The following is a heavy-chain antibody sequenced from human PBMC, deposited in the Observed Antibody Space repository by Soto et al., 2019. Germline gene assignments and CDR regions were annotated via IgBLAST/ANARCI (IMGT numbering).Heavy chain of an antibody. CDR3: ARYRREAVAGYTLDN. CDR1: GGSISSNY. Sequence: PSETLSLTCTVSGGSISSNYWTWIRQPPGKGLEWIGYVYNSGSTNYNPSLKSRVTITEDTSKSQFSLKVNSMTAADTAVYYCARYRREAVAGYTLDNWGQGILVTVSS. J-gene: IGHJ4*02. D-gene: IGHD6-13*01. V-gene: IGHV4-59*01. CDR2: VYNSGST.